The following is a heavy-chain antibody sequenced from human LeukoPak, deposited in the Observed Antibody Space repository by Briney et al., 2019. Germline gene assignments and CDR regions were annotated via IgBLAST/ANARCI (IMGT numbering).Heavy chain of an antibody. V-gene: IGHV4-59*01. D-gene: IGHD3-22*01. CDR3: ACLTTADAFGI. J-gene: IGHJ3*02. Sequence: PSETLSLTCTVSGGSISSYYWSWIRQPPGKGLEWTGYIYDSGSTNYNPSLKSRVTISVDTSKNQFSLKLSSVTAADTAVYYCACLTTADAFGIWGQGTMVTVSS. CDR1: GGSISSYY. CDR2: IYDSGST.